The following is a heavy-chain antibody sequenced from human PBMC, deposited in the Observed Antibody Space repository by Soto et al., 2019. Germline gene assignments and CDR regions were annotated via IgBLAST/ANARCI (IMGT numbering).Heavy chain of an antibody. CDR1: GGSISSGGYY. CDR2: IYYSGST. J-gene: IGHJ6*02. Sequence: SETLSLTCTVSGGSISSGGYYWSWIRQHPGKGLEWIGYIYYSGSTYYNPSLKSRVTISVDTSKNQFSLKLSSVTAADTAVYYCARGEYQLLTYYYYGMDVWGQGTTVTVSS. V-gene: IGHV4-31*03. CDR3: ARGEYQLLTYYYYGMDV. D-gene: IGHD2-2*01.